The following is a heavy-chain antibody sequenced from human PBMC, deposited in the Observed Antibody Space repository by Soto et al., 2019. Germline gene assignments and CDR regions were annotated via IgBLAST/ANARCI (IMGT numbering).Heavy chain of an antibody. J-gene: IGHJ3*02. CDR1: GGSISSYY. V-gene: IGHV4-59*08. Sequence: SETLSLTCTVSGGSISSYYWSWIRQPPGKGLEWIGYIYYSGSTNYNPSLKSRVTISVDTSKNQFSLKLSSVTAADTAVYYCARMGGVVVTAIRGAFDIWGQGTMVTVSS. CDR2: IYYSGST. D-gene: IGHD2-21*02. CDR3: ARMGGVVVTAIRGAFDI.